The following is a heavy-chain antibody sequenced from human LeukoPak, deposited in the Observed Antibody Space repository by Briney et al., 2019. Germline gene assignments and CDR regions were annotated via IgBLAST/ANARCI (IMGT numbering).Heavy chain of an antibody. D-gene: IGHD3-3*01. V-gene: IGHV3-11*04. J-gene: IGHJ4*02. Sequence: GGSLRLSCAASGFTFSDYYMNWIRQAPGKGLEWVSYISGSGGTIFYAGSAEGRFTISRDNAKNSLYLQMNSLRAEDTAVYYCARSKGLRFLEWSMGYWGQGTLVTVSS. CDR2: ISGSGGTI. CDR1: GFTFSDYY. CDR3: ARSKGLRFLEWSMGY.